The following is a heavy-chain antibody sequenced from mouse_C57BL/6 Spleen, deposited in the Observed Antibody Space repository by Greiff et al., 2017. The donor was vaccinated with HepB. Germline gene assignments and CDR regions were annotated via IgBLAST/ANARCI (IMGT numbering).Heavy chain of an antibody. CDR2: IHPNSGST. CDR1: GYTFTSYW. Sequence: QVQLQQSGAELVKPGASVKLSCKASGYTFTSYWMHWVKQRPGQGLEWIGMIHPNSGSTNYNEKFKSKATLTVDKSSSTAYMQLSSLTSEDSAVYYCARGTVVATGFDYWGQGTTLTVSS. D-gene: IGHD1-1*01. CDR3: ARGTVVATGFDY. J-gene: IGHJ2*01. V-gene: IGHV1-64*01.